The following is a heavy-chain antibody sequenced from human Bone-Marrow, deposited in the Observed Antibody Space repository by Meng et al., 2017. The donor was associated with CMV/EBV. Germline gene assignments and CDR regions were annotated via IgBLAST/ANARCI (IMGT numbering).Heavy chain of an antibody. Sequence: GGSLRLSCAASGFTFSSYGMHWVRQAPGKGLEWVTFIRYDGTYELYIEAVKGRFTISRDNSRNTVYLQMNNLRAEDTAVYYCAKLSSTVTYGTDVWGQGTTVTVSS. V-gene: IGHV3-30*02. CDR2: IRYDGTYE. CDR1: GFTFSSYG. CDR3: AKLSSTVTYGTDV. D-gene: IGHD4-11*01. J-gene: IGHJ6*02.